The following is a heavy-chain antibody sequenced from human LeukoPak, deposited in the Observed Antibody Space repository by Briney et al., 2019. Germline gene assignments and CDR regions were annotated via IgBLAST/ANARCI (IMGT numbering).Heavy chain of an antibody. J-gene: IGHJ4*02. CDR2: IYSGGST. V-gene: IGHV3-66*01. Sequence: PGGSLRLSCAASGFTVSSNYMSWVRQAPGKGLEWVSVIYSGGSTYYADSVKGRFTISRDNSKNTLYLQMNSLRAEDTAVYYCARAKYYYDSSGYPLPGGYFDYWGQGTLVTVSS. CDR1: GFTVSSNY. D-gene: IGHD3-22*01. CDR3: ARAKYYYDSSGYPLPGGYFDY.